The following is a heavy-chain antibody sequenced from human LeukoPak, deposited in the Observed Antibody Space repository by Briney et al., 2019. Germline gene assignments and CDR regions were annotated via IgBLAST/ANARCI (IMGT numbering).Heavy chain of an antibody. CDR1: GFTFSSSW. J-gene: IGHJ6*03. CDR3: ARDPGYESWSPFWGGMDV. D-gene: IGHD3-16*01. Sequence: GGSLRLSCAASGFTFSSSWMHWVRQAPGKGLVWVSRITRDGSSTTYADSVKGRFTTSRDNAKNTLYLQMDSLRDDDTAVYYCARDPGYESWSPFWGGMDVWGNGTTVIASS. V-gene: IGHV3-74*01. CDR2: ITRDGSST.